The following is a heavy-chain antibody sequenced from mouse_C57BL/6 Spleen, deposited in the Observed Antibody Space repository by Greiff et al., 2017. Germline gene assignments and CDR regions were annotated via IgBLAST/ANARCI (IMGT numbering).Heavy chain of an antibody. J-gene: IGHJ4*01. CDR1: GFSFNTYA. Sequence: EVHLVESGGGLVQPKGSLKLSCAASGFSFNTYAMNWVRQAPGKGLEWVARIRSKSNNYATYYADSVKDRFTISRDDSESMLYLQMNNLKTEDTAMYYCVRYYYGSRAMDYWGQGTSVTVSS. CDR3: VRYYYGSRAMDY. D-gene: IGHD1-1*01. V-gene: IGHV10-1*01. CDR2: IRSKSNNYAT.